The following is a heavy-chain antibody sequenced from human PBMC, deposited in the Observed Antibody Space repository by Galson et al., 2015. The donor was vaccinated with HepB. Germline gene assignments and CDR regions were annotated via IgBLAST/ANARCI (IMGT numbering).Heavy chain of an antibody. D-gene: IGHD6-19*01. J-gene: IGHJ2*01. Sequence: QSGAEVKKPGESLKISFKGSGSDFPSQWIAWVRQMPGKGLEWMGIIYLTDSHTRYSPSFQGQVTISADKYINTAYLHWSGLKASDTAVYYCARLGGSGWPPVFYYFDVWGRGTPVIVSS. CDR3: ARLGGSGWPPVFYYFDV. V-gene: IGHV5-51*01. CDR2: IYLTDSHT. CDR1: GSDFPSQW.